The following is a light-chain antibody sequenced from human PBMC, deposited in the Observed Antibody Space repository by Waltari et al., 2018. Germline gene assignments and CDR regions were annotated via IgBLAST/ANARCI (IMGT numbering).Light chain of an antibody. CDR1: SSDIGKYTL. CDR3: CSYVGSAISV. J-gene: IGLJ3*02. CDR2: DVN. V-gene: IGLV2-23*02. Sequence: QSALTQTASVSGSPGQAITISCSGTSSDIGKYTLVSWYQQHPGKAPTLIIYDVNKRPSGVSNRFSGSKSGNTAFLTISGLQTADEADYYCCSYVGSAISVFGGGTKLTVL.